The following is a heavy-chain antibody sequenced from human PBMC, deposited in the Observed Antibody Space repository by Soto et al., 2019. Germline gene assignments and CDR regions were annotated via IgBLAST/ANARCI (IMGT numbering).Heavy chain of an antibody. V-gene: IGHV4-31*03. CDR2: IYYSGST. CDR1: GGSISSGGYY. D-gene: IGHD3-22*01. CDR3: ARDKYYYDSSGYFYYYYGMDV. Sequence: QVQLQESGPGLVKPSQTLSLTCTVSGGSISSGGYYWSWIRQHPGKGLEWIGYIYYSGSTYYNPSLKSRVTISVDTSKNQFSLKLSSVTAADTAVYYCARDKYYYDSSGYFYYYYGMDVWGQGTTVTVSS. J-gene: IGHJ6*02.